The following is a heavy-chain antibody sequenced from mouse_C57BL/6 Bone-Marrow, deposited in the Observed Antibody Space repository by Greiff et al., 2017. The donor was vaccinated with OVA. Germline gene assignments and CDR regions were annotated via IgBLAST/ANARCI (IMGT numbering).Heavy chain of an antibody. CDR2: ISDGGSYT. D-gene: IGHD4-1*01. CDR3: ARGLGNY. Sequence: EVKVVESGGGLVKPGGSLKLSCAASGFTFSSYAMSWVRQTPEKRLEWVATISDGGSYTYYPDNVKGRFTISRDNAKNNLYLQMSHLKSEDTAMYYCARGLGNYWGQGTTLTVSS. V-gene: IGHV5-4*03. CDR1: GFTFSSYA. J-gene: IGHJ2*01.